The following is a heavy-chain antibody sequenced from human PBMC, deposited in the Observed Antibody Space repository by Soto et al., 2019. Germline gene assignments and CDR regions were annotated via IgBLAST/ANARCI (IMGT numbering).Heavy chain of an antibody. V-gene: IGHV4-31*03. CDR3: ASEKRGYSYGFFDY. D-gene: IGHD5-18*01. J-gene: IGHJ4*02. CDR2: IYYSGST. Sequence: QVQLQESGPGLVKPSQTLSLTCTVSGGSISSGGYYWSWIRQHPGKGLEWIGSIYYSGSTYYNPSLKSRVTISVDTSKNQSALKLSSVTAADTAVYYCASEKRGYSYGFFDYWGQGTLVTVSS. CDR1: GGSISSGGYY.